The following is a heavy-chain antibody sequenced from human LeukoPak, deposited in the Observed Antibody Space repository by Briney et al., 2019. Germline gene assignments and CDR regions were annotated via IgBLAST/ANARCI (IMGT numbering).Heavy chain of an antibody. CDR1: GFTFTSSA. D-gene: IGHD3-10*01. J-gene: IGHJ5*02. CDR2: IVVGSGNT. CDR3: AAEPLLLWFGELLA. Sequence: SVKVSCKASGFTFTSSAVQWVRQARGQRLEWIGWIVVGSGNTNYAQKFQGRVTITRDISTSTAYMELSSLRSEETAVYYCAAEPLLLWFGELLAWGQGTLVTVSS. V-gene: IGHV1-58*01.